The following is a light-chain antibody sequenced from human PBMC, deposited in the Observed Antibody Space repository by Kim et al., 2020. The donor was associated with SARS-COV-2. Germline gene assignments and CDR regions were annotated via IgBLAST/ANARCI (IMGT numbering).Light chain of an antibody. CDR2: GVS. V-gene: IGKV3-15*01. CDR3: QQHNNWPIT. Sequence: EIVMTQSPATLSVSPGERATLSCRASQNINTNLAWFQQKPGQAPRLLIYGVSNRATDVPARFSGSGSGTEVTLTISSLQSEDFAVYYCQQHNNWPITFGGGTKVDIK. CDR1: QNINTN. J-gene: IGKJ4*01.